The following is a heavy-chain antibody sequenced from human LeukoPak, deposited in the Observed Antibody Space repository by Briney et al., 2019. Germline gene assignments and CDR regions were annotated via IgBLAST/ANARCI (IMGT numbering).Heavy chain of an antibody. Sequence: ASMKVSCKASGYTFTGYYMHWVRQAPGQGLEWMGWINPNSGGTNYAQKFQGRVTMTRDTSISTAYMELSRLRSDDTAVYYCARSDYYDSSGYYSFDYWGQGTLVTVSS. V-gene: IGHV1-2*02. CDR1: GYTFTGYY. CDR3: ARSDYYDSSGYYSFDY. J-gene: IGHJ4*02. D-gene: IGHD3-22*01. CDR2: INPNSGGT.